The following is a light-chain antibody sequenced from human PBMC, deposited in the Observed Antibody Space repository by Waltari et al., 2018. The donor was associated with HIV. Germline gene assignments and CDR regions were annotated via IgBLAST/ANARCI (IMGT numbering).Light chain of an antibody. J-gene: IGKJ1*01. CDR3: QQYSNSPTT. Sequence: ETVLTQSPGTLSLSPGERATLRCKANQTVSGAYLPWCQVRPGQPPRLLICGASRRASGTPDRFSGGGSGTDFTLTINRLEPEDFAVYYCQQYSNSPTTFGQGTRV. V-gene: IGKV3-20*01. CDR1: QTVSGAY. CDR2: GAS.